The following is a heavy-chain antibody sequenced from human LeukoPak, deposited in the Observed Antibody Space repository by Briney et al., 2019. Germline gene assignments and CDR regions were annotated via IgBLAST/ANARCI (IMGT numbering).Heavy chain of an antibody. CDR1: GFTSSSYA. CDR3: ARATVTRWFDP. CDR2: ISYDGSNK. D-gene: IGHD4-17*01. Sequence: GGSLRLSCAASGFTSSSYAMHWVRQAPGKGLEWVAVISYDGSNKYYADSVKGRFTISRDNSKNTLYLQMNSLRAEDTAVYYCARATVTRWFDPWGQGTLVTVSS. J-gene: IGHJ5*02. V-gene: IGHV3-30-3*01.